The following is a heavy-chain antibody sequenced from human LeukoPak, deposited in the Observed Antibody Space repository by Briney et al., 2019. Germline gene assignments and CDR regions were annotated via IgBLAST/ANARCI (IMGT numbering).Heavy chain of an antibody. CDR2: IYSGGST. Sequence: GGSLRLSXAASGFTVSSNYMSWVRQAPGKGLEWVSVIYSGGSTYYADSVKGRFTISRDNSKNTLYLQMNSLRAEDTAVYYCARASDSSGYYYVENDAFDIWGQGTMVTVSS. V-gene: IGHV3-53*01. CDR1: GFTVSSNY. D-gene: IGHD3-22*01. J-gene: IGHJ3*02. CDR3: ARASDSSGYYYVENDAFDI.